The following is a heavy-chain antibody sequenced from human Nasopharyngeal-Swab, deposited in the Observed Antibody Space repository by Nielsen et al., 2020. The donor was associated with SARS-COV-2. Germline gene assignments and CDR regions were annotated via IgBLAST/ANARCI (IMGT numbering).Heavy chain of an antibody. J-gene: IGHJ5*02. CDR3: ARDGTTNLYDYVWGSYRPKTNWFDP. CDR2: MNPNSGNT. CDR1: GYTFTSYD. Sequence: ASVKVSCKASGYTFTSYDINWARQATGQGLEWMGWMNPNSGNTGYAQKFQGRVTMTRNTSISTAYMELSSLRSDDTAVYYCARDGTTNLYDYVWGSYRPKTNWFDPWGQGTLVTVSS. V-gene: IGHV1-8*01. D-gene: IGHD3-16*02.